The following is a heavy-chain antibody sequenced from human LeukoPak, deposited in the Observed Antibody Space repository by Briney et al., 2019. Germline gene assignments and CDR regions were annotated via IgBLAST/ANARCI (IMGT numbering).Heavy chain of an antibody. CDR2: TIPIVGTA. CDR1: GCTFSSYS. J-gene: IGHJ6*03. V-gene: IGHV1-69*05. Sequence: ASGEICCNASGCTFSSYSISCVRQAPVQGLEWIRRTIPIVGTANYTQNFQVRFTITTDESTITAYMELSSLRSEDTALYYCATTADGTDYYYYMEVWGKGTTVTVSS. CDR3: ATTADGTDYYYYMEV. D-gene: IGHD6-13*01.